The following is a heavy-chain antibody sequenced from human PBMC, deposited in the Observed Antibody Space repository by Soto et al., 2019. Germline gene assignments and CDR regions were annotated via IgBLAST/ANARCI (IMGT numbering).Heavy chain of an antibody. CDR2: IIPLFNVA. V-gene: IGHV1-69*01. CDR1: GGTFSNFA. CDR3: AASGMDVLGYDSQDTAGIEI. J-gene: IGHJ3*02. D-gene: IGHD2-15*01. Sequence: QVQLVQSGPEVKKPGSSVKVSCEASGGTFSNFAVNWVRQAPGQGLEWVGGIIPLFNVAKYAQKFEGRVTIVADDSTRTAYMDLRSLRSDATAVYYCAASGMDVLGYDSQDTAGIEIWGQGTMVTVSS.